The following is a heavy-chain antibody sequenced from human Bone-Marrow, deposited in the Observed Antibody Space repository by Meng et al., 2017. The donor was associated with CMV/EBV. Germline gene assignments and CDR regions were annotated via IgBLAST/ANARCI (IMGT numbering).Heavy chain of an antibody. CDR2: INHSGST. V-gene: IGHV4-34*01. Sequence: GSLRLSCAVYGGSFSGYYWSWIRQPPGKGLEWIGEINHSGSTNYNPSLKSRVTISVDTSKNQFSLKLSSVTAADTAVYYCARVPTYLGTYDSSGYYPYYYYGMDVWGQGTTVTVYS. J-gene: IGHJ6*02. CDR1: GGSFSGYY. D-gene: IGHD3-22*01. CDR3: ARVPTYLGTYDSSGYYPYYYYGMDV.